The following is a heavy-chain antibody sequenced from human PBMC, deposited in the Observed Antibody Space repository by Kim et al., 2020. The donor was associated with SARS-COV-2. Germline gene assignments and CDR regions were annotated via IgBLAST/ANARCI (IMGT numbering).Heavy chain of an antibody. CDR2: IYYSGST. Sequence: SETLSLTCTVSGGSISSYYWSWIRQPPGKGLEWIGYIYYSGSTNYNPSLKSRVTISVDTSKNQFSLKLSSVTAADTAVYYCARFIPTVVVAATGFDYWGQGTLVTVSS. CDR1: GGSISSYY. CDR3: ARFIPTVVVAATGFDY. V-gene: IGHV4-59*01. J-gene: IGHJ4*02. D-gene: IGHD2-15*01.